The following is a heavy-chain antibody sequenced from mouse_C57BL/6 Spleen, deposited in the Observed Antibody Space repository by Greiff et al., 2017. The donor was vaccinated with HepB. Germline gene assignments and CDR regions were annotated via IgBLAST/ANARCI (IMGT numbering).Heavy chain of an antibody. CDR1: GYTFTDYE. Sequence: VQLQQSGAELVRPGASVTLSCKASGYTFTDYEMHWVKQTPVHGLEWIGAIDPETGGTAYNQKFKGKAILTADKSSSTADMELRSLTSEDSAVYYCTRYAMGFSYYFDYWGQGTTLTVSS. CDR2: IDPETGGT. J-gene: IGHJ2*01. CDR3: TRYAMGFSYYFDY. V-gene: IGHV1-15*01.